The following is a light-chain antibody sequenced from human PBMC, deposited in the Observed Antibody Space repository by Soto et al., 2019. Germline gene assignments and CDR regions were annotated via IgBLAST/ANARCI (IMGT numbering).Light chain of an antibody. Sequence: DIQMTQSPSTLSASVGDRDTITCRASQSISKWLAWYQQKPGKAPNLLIYDASTLESGVPSRFSGSGSGTEFTLTITGLQPDDFATYYCQQYNSYSPETFGQGTKVDIK. V-gene: IGKV1-5*01. J-gene: IGKJ1*01. CDR3: QQYNSYSPET. CDR1: QSISKW. CDR2: DAS.